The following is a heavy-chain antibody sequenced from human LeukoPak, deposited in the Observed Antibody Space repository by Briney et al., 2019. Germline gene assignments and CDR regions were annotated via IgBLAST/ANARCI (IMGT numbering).Heavy chain of an antibody. CDR2: INPNSGGT. CDR1: GYTFAGYY. D-gene: IGHD7-27*01. Sequence: GASVKVSCKASGYTFAGYYMHWVRQAPGQGLEWMGRINPNSGGTNYAQKFQGRVIMTRDTSISTAYMELSRLRSDDTAVYYCARDFLPGDSDYWGQGTLVTVSS. CDR3: ARDFLPGDSDY. V-gene: IGHV1-2*06. J-gene: IGHJ4*02.